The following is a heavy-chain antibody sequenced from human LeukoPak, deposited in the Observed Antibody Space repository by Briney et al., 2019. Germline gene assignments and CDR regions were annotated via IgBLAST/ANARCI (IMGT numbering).Heavy chain of an antibody. CDR3: ARGTLRFLTPHGMDV. CDR2: ISYDGSNK. D-gene: IGHD3-3*01. Sequence: GGSLRLSCAASGFTFSSYAMHWVRQAPGKGLEWVAVISYDGSNKYYADSVKGRFTISRDNSKNTLYLQMNGLRAEDTAVYYCARGTLRFLTPHGMDVWGQGTTVTVSS. CDR1: GFTFSSYA. V-gene: IGHV3-30-3*01. J-gene: IGHJ6*02.